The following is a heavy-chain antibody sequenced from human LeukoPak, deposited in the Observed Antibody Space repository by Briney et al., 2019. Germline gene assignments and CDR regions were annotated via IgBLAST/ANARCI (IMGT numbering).Heavy chain of an antibody. J-gene: IGHJ4*02. D-gene: IGHD1-14*01. CDR3: ARGLGPGGIDY. CDR2: IIPILGIA. Sequence: SVKVSCKASGGTFSSYAISWVRQAPGQGLEWMGRIIPILGIANYVQKFQGRVTITADKSTSTAYMELSSLRSEDTAVYYCARGLGPGGIDYWGQGTLVTVSS. V-gene: IGHV1-69*04. CDR1: GGTFSSYA.